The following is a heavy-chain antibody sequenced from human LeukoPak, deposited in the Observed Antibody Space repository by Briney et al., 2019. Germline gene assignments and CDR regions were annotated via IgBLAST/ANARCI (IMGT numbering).Heavy chain of an antibody. CDR1: GITFSSHS. V-gene: IGHV3-33*08. J-gene: IGHJ4*02. Sequence: GGSLRLSCAASGITFSSHSMNWVRQAPGKGLEWVAVIWYDGSNKYYADSVKGRFTISRDNSKNTLFLQMNSLRAEDTAVYYCARDRYDILAGYYMYFDYWGQGSLVTVSS. D-gene: IGHD3-9*01. CDR3: ARDRYDILAGYYMYFDY. CDR2: IWYDGSNK.